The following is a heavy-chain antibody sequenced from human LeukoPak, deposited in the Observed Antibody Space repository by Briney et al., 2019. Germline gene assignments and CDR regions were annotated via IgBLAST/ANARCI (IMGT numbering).Heavy chain of an antibody. CDR3: ARGPASSSYLRYYYYYYMDV. CDR2: INHSGST. CDR1: GGSFSGYY. V-gene: IGHV4-34*01. D-gene: IGHD6-13*01. Sequence: LETLSLTCAVYGGSFSGYYWSWIRQPPGKGLEWIGEINHSGSTNYNPSLKSRVTISVDTSKNQFSLKLSSVTAADTAVYYCARGPASSSYLRYYYYYYMDVWGKGTTVTVSS. J-gene: IGHJ6*03.